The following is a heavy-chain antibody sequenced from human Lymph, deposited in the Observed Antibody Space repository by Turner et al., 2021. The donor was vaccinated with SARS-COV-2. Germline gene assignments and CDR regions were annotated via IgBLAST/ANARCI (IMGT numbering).Heavy chain of an antibody. CDR3: ATDRSSGWPHYYYYTMDV. V-gene: IGHV1-24*01. J-gene: IGHJ6*02. CDR1: GYPLTELS. Sequence: QVQLVQSGAEVQKPGASVKVSCKVSGYPLTELSMHWVRQAPGKGLEWMGGFDPEDGKTIYAQKFQGRVTMTEDTSTDTAYMELSSLRSEDTAVYYCATDRSSGWPHYYYYTMDVWGQGTTVTVSS. D-gene: IGHD6-19*01. CDR2: FDPEDGKT.